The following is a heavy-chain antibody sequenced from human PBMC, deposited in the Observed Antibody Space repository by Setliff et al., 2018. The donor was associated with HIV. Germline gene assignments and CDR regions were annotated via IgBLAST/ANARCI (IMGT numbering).Heavy chain of an antibody. J-gene: IGHJ5*02. CDR3: AKHGGYTNGWRQTYNWFDP. Sequence: KTSETLSLTCTVSGGSISSGSFYWNWIRQLPGDVLEWIGYTYYDGTTFYNPSLKSRVTISVDTSTNQFSLRLTSVTAADTAIYYCAKHGGYTNGWRQTYNWFDPWGQGTLVTVSS. D-gene: IGHD6-19*01. CDR2: TYYDGTT. V-gene: IGHV4-39*01. CDR1: GGSISSGSFY.